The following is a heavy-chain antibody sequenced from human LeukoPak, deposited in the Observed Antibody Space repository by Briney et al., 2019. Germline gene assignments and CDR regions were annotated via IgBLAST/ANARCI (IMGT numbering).Heavy chain of an antibody. V-gene: IGHV4-59*01. CDR2: IYYTGST. D-gene: IGHD1-26*01. J-gene: IGHJ4*02. CDR3: ARGDSGSLHY. Sequence: SETLSLTCTVSGGSISSYYWSWIRQPPGKGLEWIGYIYYTGSTIYNPSLKSRVTISVDTSKNQFSLKLSSVTAADTAFFYCARGDSGSLHYWGQGTLVTVSS. CDR1: GGSISSYY.